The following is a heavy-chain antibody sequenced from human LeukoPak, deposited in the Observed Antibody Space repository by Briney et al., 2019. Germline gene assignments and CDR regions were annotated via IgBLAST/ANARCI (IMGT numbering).Heavy chain of an antibody. V-gene: IGHV3-30*02. CDR1: GFTFSNFG. CDR2: IRYDGNNN. J-gene: IGHJ4*02. CDR3: AKGYCSSNSCPLDY. Sequence: PGGSLRLSCAASGFTFSNFGMHWVRQAPGKGLEWVAFIRYDGNNNYYVESVKGRFTISRDNSKNTLYLQMNSPRLEDTAVYYCAKGYCSSNSCPLDYWGQGTLVTVSS. D-gene: IGHD2-2*01.